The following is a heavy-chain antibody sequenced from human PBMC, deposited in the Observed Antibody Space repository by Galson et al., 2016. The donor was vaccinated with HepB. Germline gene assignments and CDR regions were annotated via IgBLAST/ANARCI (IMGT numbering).Heavy chain of an antibody. CDR1: GFTFRNYA. CDR2: ISYDGSNK. CDR3: AREARLRYVDS. D-gene: IGHD3-9*01. J-gene: IGHJ5*01. V-gene: IGHV3-30*04. Sequence: SLRLSCAASGFTFRNYAMYWVRQAPGKGLEWVAVISYDGSNKYYADSVKGRFTVSRDNAKNSLYPQMNSLRAEDTAVYYCAREARLRYVDSWGQGTLVTVSS.